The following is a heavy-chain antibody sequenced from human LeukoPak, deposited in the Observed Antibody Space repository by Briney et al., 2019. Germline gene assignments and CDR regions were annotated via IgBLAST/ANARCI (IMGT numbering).Heavy chain of an antibody. Sequence: GASVKVSCKASGYTFTSYDINWVRQATGQGLEWMGWMNPNSGNTGYAQKFQGRVAMTRNTSISTAYMELSSLRSEDTAVYYCATVQTPITIFGVVTDAFDIWGQGTMVTVSS. V-gene: IGHV1-8*01. CDR1: GYTFTSYD. CDR2: MNPNSGNT. J-gene: IGHJ3*02. CDR3: ATVQTPITIFGVVTDAFDI. D-gene: IGHD3-3*01.